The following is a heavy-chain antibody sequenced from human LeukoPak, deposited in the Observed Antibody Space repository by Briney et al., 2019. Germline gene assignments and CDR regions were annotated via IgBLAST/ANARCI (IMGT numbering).Heavy chain of an antibody. CDR2: MNPNSGNT. CDR1: GYTFTSYD. J-gene: IGHJ5*02. V-gene: IGHV1-8*01. CDR3: ARAKYCSGGSCYWSLANWFDP. Sequence: ASVKVPCKASGYTFTSYDINWVRQATGQGLEWMGWMNPNSGNTGYAQKFQGRVTMTRNTSISTAYMELSSLRSEDTAVYYCARAKYCSGGSCYWSLANWFDPWGQGTLVTVSS. D-gene: IGHD2-15*01.